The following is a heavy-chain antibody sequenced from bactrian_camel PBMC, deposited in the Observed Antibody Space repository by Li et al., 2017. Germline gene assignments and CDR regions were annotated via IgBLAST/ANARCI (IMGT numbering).Heavy chain of an antibody. CDR2: INSGGAGT. CDR3: ARGTWYEYNY. V-gene: IGHV3S40*01. Sequence: VQLVESGGGLVQPGGSLRLSCAASGFTFSSYGMAWVRQASGKGLEWVSGINSGGAGTYYADSVKGRFTISRDNAKSTVYLQLNSLKTEGMAMYYCARGTWYEYNYWGQGTQVTVS. J-gene: IGHJ4*01. D-gene: IGHD6*01. CDR1: GFTFSSYG.